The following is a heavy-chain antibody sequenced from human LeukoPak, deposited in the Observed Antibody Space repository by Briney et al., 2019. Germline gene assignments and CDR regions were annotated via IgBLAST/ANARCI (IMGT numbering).Heavy chain of an antibody. Sequence: PSETLSLTCTVSGGSISSSSYYWGWIRQPPGKGLEWIGSIYYSGSTYYNPSLKSRVTISVDTSKNQFSLKLSSVTAADTAVYYCATKEDTAMISFDPWGQGTLVTVSS. CDR3: ATKEDTAMISFDP. CDR2: IYYSGST. V-gene: IGHV4-39*01. J-gene: IGHJ5*02. D-gene: IGHD5-18*01. CDR1: GGSISSSSYY.